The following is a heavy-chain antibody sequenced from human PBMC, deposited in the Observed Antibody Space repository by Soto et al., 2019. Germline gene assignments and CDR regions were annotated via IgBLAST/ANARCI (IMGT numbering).Heavy chain of an antibody. J-gene: IGHJ6*02. V-gene: IGHV3-13*01. D-gene: IGHD3-10*01. CDR2: IGTAGVT. CDR3: ARGGDTMVRGAPFYYYGMDV. CDR1: GFTFSSYD. Sequence: GGSLRLSCAASGFTFSSYDMHWVRQATGKGLEWVSAIGTAGVTYYPGSVKGRFTISRENAKNSLYLQMNSLRAVDTAVYYCARGGDTMVRGAPFYYYGMDVWGQGTTVTVSS.